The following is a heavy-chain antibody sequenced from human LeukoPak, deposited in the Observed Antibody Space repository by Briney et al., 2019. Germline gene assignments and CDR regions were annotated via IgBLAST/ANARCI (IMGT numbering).Heavy chain of an antibody. D-gene: IGHD5-18*01. CDR3: ARETAYAFDI. Sequence: GGCLRLSCAASGFTFSSYAMHWVRQAPGRGLEWVAVILYDGSNKYYADSVKGRFTISRDNSKNTLYLQMNSLRAEDTAVYYCARETAYAFDIWGQGTMVTVSS. CDR2: ILYDGSNK. J-gene: IGHJ3*02. CDR1: GFTFSSYA. V-gene: IGHV3-30*19.